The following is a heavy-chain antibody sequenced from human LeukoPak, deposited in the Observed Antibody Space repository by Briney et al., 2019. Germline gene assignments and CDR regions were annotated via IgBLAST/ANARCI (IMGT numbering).Heavy chain of an antibody. D-gene: IGHD6-13*01. Sequence: PGGSLRLSCAASGFTFDDYAMHWVRQAPGKGLEWVSGISWNSGSIGYADSVKGRFTISRDNAKNSLYLQMNSLRAEDTALYYRAKDRRFQYSSIREHNWFDPWGQGTLVTVSS. CDR3: AKDRRFQYSSIREHNWFDP. V-gene: IGHV3-9*01. CDR2: ISWNSGSI. CDR1: GFTFDDYA. J-gene: IGHJ5*02.